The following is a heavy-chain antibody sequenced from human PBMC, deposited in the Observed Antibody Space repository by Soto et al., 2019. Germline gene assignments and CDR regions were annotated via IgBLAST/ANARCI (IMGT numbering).Heavy chain of an antibody. Sequence: GESLKISCKGSGYSFTSYWIGWVRQMPGKGLEWMGIIYPGDSDTRYSPSFQGQVTISADKSISTAYLQWSSLKASDTAMYYCARHRWELNPLYYYYYGMDVWGQGTTVTVSS. CDR2: IYPGDSDT. J-gene: IGHJ6*02. V-gene: IGHV5-51*01. CDR3: ARHRWELNPLYYYYYGMDV. CDR1: GYSFTSYW. D-gene: IGHD1-26*01.